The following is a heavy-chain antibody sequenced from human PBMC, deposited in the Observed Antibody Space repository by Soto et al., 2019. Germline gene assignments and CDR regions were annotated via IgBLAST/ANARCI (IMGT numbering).Heavy chain of an antibody. J-gene: IGHJ4*02. V-gene: IGHV1-69*06. CDR1: GGTFSSYA. CDR2: IIPIFGTA. D-gene: IGHD3-22*01. Sequence: ASVKVSCKASGGTFSSYAISWVRQAPGQGLEWMGGIIPIFGTANYAQKFQGRVTITADKSTSTAYMELSSLRSEDTAVYYCARDISSGGYYYFDYWGQGTRVTSPQ. CDR3: ARDISSGGYYYFDY.